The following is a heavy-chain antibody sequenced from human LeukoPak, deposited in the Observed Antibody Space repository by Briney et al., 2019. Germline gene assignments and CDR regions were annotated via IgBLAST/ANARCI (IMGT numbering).Heavy chain of an antibody. Sequence: PSETLSLTCTVSGGSISSDYWSWIRQPAGKGLEWIGRIYSSGSTNYNPSLKSRVTMSVDMSTSQFSLKLSSVTAADTAVYYCARGRNDFWSGDWFDSWGQGTLVTVSS. CDR3: ARGRNDFWSGDWFDS. CDR1: GGSISSDY. J-gene: IGHJ5*01. D-gene: IGHD3-3*01. V-gene: IGHV4-4*07. CDR2: IYSSGST.